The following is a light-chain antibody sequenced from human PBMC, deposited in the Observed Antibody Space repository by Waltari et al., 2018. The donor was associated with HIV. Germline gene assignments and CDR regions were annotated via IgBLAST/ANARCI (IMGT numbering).Light chain of an antibody. J-gene: IGLJ1*01. Sequence: QSVLTQPPSVSAAPGQRVTTSCTGRSSNIGAGYAVHWYQQLPGTATKLLIYGNSNRPAGVPDRFSGSKSGTSASLAITGLQAEDEADYYGQSYDSSLGGSDVFGTGTKVTVL. CDR2: GNS. CDR3: QSYDSSLGGSDV. V-gene: IGLV1-40*01. CDR1: SSNIGAGYA.